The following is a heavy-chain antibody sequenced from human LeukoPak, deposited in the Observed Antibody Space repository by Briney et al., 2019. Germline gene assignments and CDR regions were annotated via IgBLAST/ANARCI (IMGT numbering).Heavy chain of an antibody. CDR1: GGSISSYY. CDR3: ARDSGGWLQNYYYYGMDV. V-gene: IGHV4-4*07. Sequence: SETLSLTCTVSGGSISSYYWSWIRQPAGKGLEWIGRIYTSGSTNYNPSLKSRVTMSVDTSKNQFSLKLSSVTAADTAVYYCARDSGGWLQNYYYYGMDVWGQGTTVTVSS. J-gene: IGHJ6*02. D-gene: IGHD6-19*01. CDR2: IYTSGST.